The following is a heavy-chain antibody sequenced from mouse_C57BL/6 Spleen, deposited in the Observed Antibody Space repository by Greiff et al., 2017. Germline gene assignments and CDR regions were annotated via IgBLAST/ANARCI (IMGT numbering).Heavy chain of an antibody. J-gene: IGHJ2*01. CDR3: TTSSSGYRYYFDY. CDR1: GFNFKDYY. D-gene: IGHD3-2*02. Sequence: VQLQQSGAELVRPGASVKLSCTASGFNFKDYYMHWVKQRPEQGLEWIGRIDPEDGDTEYAPKFQGKATMTADTSSNTAYLQLSSLTSEDTAVYYCTTSSSGYRYYFDYWGQGTTLTVAS. CDR2: IDPEDGDT. V-gene: IGHV14-1*01.